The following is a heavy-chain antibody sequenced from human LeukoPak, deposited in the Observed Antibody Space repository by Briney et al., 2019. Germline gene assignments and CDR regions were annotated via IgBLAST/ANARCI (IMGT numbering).Heavy chain of an antibody. V-gene: IGHV5-51*01. CDR1: EYTFTNCW. D-gene: IGHD1-7*01. CDR3: ARATTGPRTLDY. Sequence: GESLKIPCKASEYTFTNCWIGWVRQMPGKGLEWMGAIFTEDSDTKYSPTFPGLVTISADKSISTTYLQWGSLEASDTAMYYCARATTGPRTLDYWGQGTLLSVSS. CDR2: IFTEDSDT. J-gene: IGHJ4*02.